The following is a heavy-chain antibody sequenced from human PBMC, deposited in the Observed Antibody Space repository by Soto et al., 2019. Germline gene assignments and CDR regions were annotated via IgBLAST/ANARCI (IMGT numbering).Heavy chain of an antibody. J-gene: IGHJ3*02. CDR3: ARWASTKIVVVMYYAFEI. CDR1: GATLNTFINYG. Sequence: SVKVSCKASGATLNTFINYGITWVRQAPGQGLEWMGGIIPVFGTPHYAQKCQGRVTIRADESTRTAYMELSSLRSEDTAVYYCARWASTKIVVVMYYAFEIWGQGTMVTVSS. V-gene: IGHV1-69*13. CDR2: IIPVFGTP. D-gene: IGHD3-22*01.